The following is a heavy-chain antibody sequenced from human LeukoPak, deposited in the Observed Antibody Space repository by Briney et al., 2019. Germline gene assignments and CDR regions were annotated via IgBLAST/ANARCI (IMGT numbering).Heavy chain of an antibody. CDR3: ARVTTSSYGDYGSTFDY. J-gene: IGHJ4*02. V-gene: IGHV4-61*02. CDR2: IYTSGST. D-gene: IGHD4-17*01. CDR1: GGSISSGSYY. Sequence: PSETLSLTCTVSGGSISSGSYYWSWIRQPAGKGLEWIGRIYTSGSTNYNPSLKSRVTISVDTSKNQFSLKLSSVTAADTAVYYCARVTTSSYGDYGSTFDYWGQGTLVTVSS.